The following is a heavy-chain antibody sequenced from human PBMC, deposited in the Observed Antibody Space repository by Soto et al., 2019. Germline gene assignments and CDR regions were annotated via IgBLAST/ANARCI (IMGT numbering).Heavy chain of an antibody. J-gene: IGHJ5*02. CDR1: GYTLTELS. CDR3: ATGPSDDYPGVMTFLGVQT. V-gene: IGHV1-24*01. Sequence: QVQLVQSGAEVKKPGASVKVSCKVSGYTLTELSMHWVRQAPGKGLEWMGGFDPEDGETIYAQKFQGRVTMTEDTSTDTAYMELSSLRSEDTAVYYCATGPSDDYPGVMTFLGVQTWGQGTLVTVSS. CDR2: FDPEDGET. D-gene: IGHD4-17*01.